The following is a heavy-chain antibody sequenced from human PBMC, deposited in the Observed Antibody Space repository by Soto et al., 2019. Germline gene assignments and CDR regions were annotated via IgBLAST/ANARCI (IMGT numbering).Heavy chain of an antibody. CDR1: GFTFSDHY. CDR2: ISSSGSTI. D-gene: IGHD2-2*01. J-gene: IGHJ4*02. CDR3: ARVMEAVISSSTSCFDY. V-gene: IGHV3-11*01. Sequence: GGSLRLSCAASGFTFSDHYMSWIRQAPGKGLEWVSYISSSGSTIYYADSVKGRFTISRDNAKNSLYLQMNSLRAEDAAVYYCARVMEAVISSSTSCFDYWGQGNLVTVSS.